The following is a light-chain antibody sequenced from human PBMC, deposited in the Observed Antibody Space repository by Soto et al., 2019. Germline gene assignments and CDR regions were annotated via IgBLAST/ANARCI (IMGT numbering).Light chain of an antibody. CDR3: QPYRLSPAC. V-gene: IGKV3-20*01. J-gene: IGKJ4*01. CDR1: QSVGSNY. CDR2: GAS. Sequence: EIVLTQSPGTLSLSPGERATLSCWTSQSVGSNYLGWYQQKPGQAPRLLIYGASSRATGIPDRFSGSGSGTEFTLTISRLEPEDLEVYYLQPYRLSPACFGEGTKVDI.